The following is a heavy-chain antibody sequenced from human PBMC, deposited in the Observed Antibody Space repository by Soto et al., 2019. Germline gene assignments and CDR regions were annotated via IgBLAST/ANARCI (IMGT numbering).Heavy chain of an antibody. CDR2: IYGDNDK. V-gene: IGHV2-5*02. J-gene: IGHJ4*02. CDR1: GFSLSNSGVG. CDR3: AHCTLHDYGDYDPGTSHVFDS. D-gene: IGHD4-17*01. Sequence: QITLKESGPSPVKPTQTLTVTCTFSGFSLSNSGVGVAWIRQPPGKALEWLALIYGDNDKRYSPSLKTRLTNTKDTSKNQGVLTMTNMAPVDTATYYCAHCTLHDYGDYDPGTSHVFDSWGQGTRVTVSS.